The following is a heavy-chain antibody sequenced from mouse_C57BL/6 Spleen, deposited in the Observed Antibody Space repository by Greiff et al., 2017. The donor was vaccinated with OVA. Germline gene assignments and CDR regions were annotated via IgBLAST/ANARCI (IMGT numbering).Heavy chain of an antibody. CDR2: IDPSDSET. CDR3: ARSWVVASYYFDY. CDR1: GYTFTSYW. Sequence: QLQQPGAELVRPGSSVKLSCKASGYTFTSYWMHWVKPRPIQGLEWVGNIDPSDSETHYTQKFKDKAPLPVDKSSSTANMQLSSLTSEDSAVYYGARSWVVASYYFDYWGQGTTLTVSS. J-gene: IGHJ2*01. D-gene: IGHD1-1*01. V-gene: IGHV1-52*01.